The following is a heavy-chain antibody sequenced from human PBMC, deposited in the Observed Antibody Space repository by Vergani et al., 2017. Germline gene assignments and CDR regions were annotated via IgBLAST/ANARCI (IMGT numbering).Heavy chain of an antibody. V-gene: IGHV3-23*01. J-gene: IGHJ6*04. CDR3: AKDHDESSAF. CDR2: ISGSGGST. CDR1: GFTFSSYA. Sequence: EVQPLESGGGLVQPGGSLRLSCAASGFTFSSYAMSWVRQAPGKGLEWVSAISGSGGSTYFADPVKGRFTISRDNSKNTLYLQMNSLRAEDTAVYYCAKDHDESSAFWGKGTTVTVSS. D-gene: IGHD3-22*01.